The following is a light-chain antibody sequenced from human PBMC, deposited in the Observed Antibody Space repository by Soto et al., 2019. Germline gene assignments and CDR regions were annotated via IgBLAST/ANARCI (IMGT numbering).Light chain of an antibody. J-gene: IGLJ1*01. CDR1: SIDVSATNY. CDR2: DVS. V-gene: IGLV2-11*01. CDR3: CSYAVTFYV. Sequence: QSALTQPRSVSGSPGQSVTISCTGPSIDVSATNYVSWYQQHPGKAPKLMIYDVSERPSGVPDRFSGSKSGNTASLTISGLQAEDEADYYCCSYAVTFYVFGTGTKLTVL.